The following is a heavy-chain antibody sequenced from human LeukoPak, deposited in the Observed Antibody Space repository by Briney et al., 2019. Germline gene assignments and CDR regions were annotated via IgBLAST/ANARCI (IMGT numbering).Heavy chain of an antibody. CDR1: GGSISSSSYY. CDR2: IYYSGST. Sequence: SETLSLTCTVSGGSISSSSYYWGWIRQPPGKGLEWIGSIYYSGSTYYNPSLKSRVTISVDTSKNQFSLKLSSVTAADTAVYYCASGWELLSYFDYWGQGTLVTVSS. V-gene: IGHV4-39*07. CDR3: ASGWELLSYFDY. D-gene: IGHD1-26*01. J-gene: IGHJ4*02.